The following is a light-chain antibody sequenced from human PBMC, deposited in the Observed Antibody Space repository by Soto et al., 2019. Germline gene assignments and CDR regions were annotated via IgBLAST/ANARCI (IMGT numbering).Light chain of an antibody. V-gene: IGLV2-23*01. Sequence: QSALTQPASVSGSPGQSITISCTATTSDVGTYNLVSWYQQHPGKAPKLMIYDDTKRPSGVPDRFSGSKSANTASLTISGLQAEDEGNYYCCTYAGYSNVHVIFGGGTKLTVL. CDR2: DDT. J-gene: IGLJ2*01. CDR1: TSDVGTYNL. CDR3: CTYAGYSNVHVI.